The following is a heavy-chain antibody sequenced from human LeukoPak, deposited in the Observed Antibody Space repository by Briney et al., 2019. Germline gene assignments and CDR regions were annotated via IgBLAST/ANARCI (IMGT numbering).Heavy chain of an antibody. V-gene: IGHV3-66*01. CDR1: GFTASNNY. Sequence: GGSLRLSCAASGFTASNNYMSWVRQAPGKGLEWVSVIYSGGSTYYADSVKGSFTISRDNSKNTLYLQMNSLRAEDTAVYYCARVSGGNYDYWGQGTLVTVSS. D-gene: IGHD2-15*01. CDR3: ARVSGGNYDY. CDR2: IYSGGST. J-gene: IGHJ4*02.